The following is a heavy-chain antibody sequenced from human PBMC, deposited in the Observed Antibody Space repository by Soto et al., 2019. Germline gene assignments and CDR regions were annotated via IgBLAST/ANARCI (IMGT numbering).Heavy chain of an antibody. V-gene: IGHV3-64D*08. CDR2: ISSNGGST. CDR3: VKGGGTDIVVVVAAPVFDY. D-gene: IGHD2-15*01. Sequence: GGSLRLSCSASGFTFSSYAMHWVRQAPGKGLEYVSAISSNGGSTYYADSVKGRFTISRDSSKNTLYLQMSSLRAEDTAVYYCVKGGGTDIVVVVAAPVFDYWGQGTLVTVSS. J-gene: IGHJ4*02. CDR1: GFTFSSYA.